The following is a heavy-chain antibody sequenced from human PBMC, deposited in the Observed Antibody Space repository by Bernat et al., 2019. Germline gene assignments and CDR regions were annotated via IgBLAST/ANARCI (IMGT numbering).Heavy chain of an antibody. CDR2: IIGSGGIT. J-gene: IGHJ2*01. CDR1: GFSFSSYA. Sequence: EVQLVESGGGLVQPGASLRLSCAASGFSFSSYAMTWVRQAPGGGLGLEWVSGIIGSGGITYYADSVNGRFTISRDNSENTLYLHMSGLRAEDTAVYYCAKLQGQCRDSSCPRYWHFDLWGRGTLVTVSS. CDR3: AKLQGQCRDSSCPRYWHFDL. V-gene: IGHV3-23*04. D-gene: IGHD6-6*01.